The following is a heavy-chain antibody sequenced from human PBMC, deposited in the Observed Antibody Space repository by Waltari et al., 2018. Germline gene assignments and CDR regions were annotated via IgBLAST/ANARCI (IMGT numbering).Heavy chain of an antibody. V-gene: IGHV4-34*01. CDR1: GGSFRGSS. CDR2: INHSGST. J-gene: IGHJ4*02. Sequence: QVQLQPWGAGLLTPSETLSPTCAVYGGSFRGSSWRWIRQPPGKGLEWIGEINHSGSTNYNPSLKSRVTISVDTSKNQFSLKLSSVTAADTAVYYCARSKLRRPYFDYWGQGTLVTVSS. D-gene: IGHD4-17*01. CDR3: ARSKLRRPYFDY.